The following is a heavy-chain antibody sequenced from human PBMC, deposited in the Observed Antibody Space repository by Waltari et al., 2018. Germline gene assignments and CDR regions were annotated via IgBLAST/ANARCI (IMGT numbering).Heavy chain of an antibody. J-gene: IGHJ3*01. Sequence: QLQLVESGGGVVQPGGSLRLSCEASGFTFNNFGMHWVRQAPGKGREWVAGRRYDEDNKFYADSVKGRFIISRDNSKNTLFLETNSLRIEDTAVYYCARDIIAPRPDGFDVWGQGTLVTVSA. CDR3: ARDIIAPRPDGFDV. CDR1: GFTFNNFG. CDR2: RRYDEDNK. V-gene: IGHV3-33*01. D-gene: IGHD6-6*01.